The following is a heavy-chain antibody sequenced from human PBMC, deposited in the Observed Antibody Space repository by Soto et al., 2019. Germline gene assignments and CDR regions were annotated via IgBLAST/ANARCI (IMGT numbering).Heavy chain of an antibody. CDR1: IDGLSSHF. J-gene: IGHJ4*02. Sequence: QVQLLQSGAAVRKPGASGTVSCKASIDGLSSHFIHWVRQAPGKGLEWMGKINPGPNSASYSTEFQGRLTLTSDMPSRTVYMQLSNLRSDDTAVYYCAGASSRVSSVVAAYWGQGTLVTVS. CDR3: AGASSRVSSVVAAY. D-gene: IGHD2-15*01. CDR2: INPGPNSA. V-gene: IGHV1-46*01.